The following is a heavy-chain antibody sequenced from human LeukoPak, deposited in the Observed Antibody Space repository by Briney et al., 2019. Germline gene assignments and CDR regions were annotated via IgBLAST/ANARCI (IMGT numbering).Heavy chain of an antibody. Sequence: GGSLRLSCAASGFTFSSYEMNWVRQAPGKGLEWVSYISSSGSTIYYADSVKGRFTISRDNAKNSLYLQMNSLRAEDTAVYYCARDSFTSVGYYYYYYMDVWGKGTTVTVSS. J-gene: IGHJ6*03. CDR2: ISSSGSTI. CDR1: GFTFSSYE. V-gene: IGHV3-48*03. CDR3: ARDSFTSVGYYYYYYMDV. D-gene: IGHD1-26*01.